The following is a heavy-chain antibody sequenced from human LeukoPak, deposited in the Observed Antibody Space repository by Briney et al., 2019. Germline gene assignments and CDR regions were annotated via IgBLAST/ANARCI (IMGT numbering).Heavy chain of an antibody. CDR2: IYYSGST. D-gene: IGHD1-26*01. V-gene: IGHV4-59*01. Sequence: SETLSLTCTVSGGSISSYYWSWIRQPPGKGLEWIGYIYYSGSTNYNPSLKSRVTISVDTSKNQFSLKLSSVTAADTAVYYCARGGSGSYPEFDYWGQGTLVTVSS. J-gene: IGHJ4*02. CDR1: GGSISSYY. CDR3: ARGGSGSYPEFDY.